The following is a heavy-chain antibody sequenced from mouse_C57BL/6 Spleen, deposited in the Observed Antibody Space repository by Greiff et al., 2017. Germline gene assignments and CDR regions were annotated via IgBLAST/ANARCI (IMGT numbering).Heavy chain of an antibody. CDR3: ARGLSTVVATDYAMGY. Sequence: QVQLQQPGAELVKPGASVQLSCKASGYTFTSYWMHWVKQRPGQGLEWIGMIHPNSGSTNYNEKFKSKATLTVDKSSSTAYMQLSSLTSEDSAVYYCARGLSTVVATDYAMGYWGQGTSVTVSS. CDR1: GYTFTSYW. CDR2: IHPNSGST. V-gene: IGHV1-64*01. J-gene: IGHJ4*01. D-gene: IGHD1-1*01.